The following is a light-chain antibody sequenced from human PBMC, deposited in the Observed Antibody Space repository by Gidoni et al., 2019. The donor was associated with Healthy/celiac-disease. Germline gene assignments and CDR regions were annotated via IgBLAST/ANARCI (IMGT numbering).Light chain of an antibody. CDR2: ASS. CDR3: PPYYSTPPLT. J-gene: IGKJ4*01. Sequence: DIQMTQSPSSLSAAVGDRVTITCRASQGISNSLAWYPRKPGKAPNLLLYASSRLESGVPPTVGGSGSGPDYTLTFSRLQPEAFATYSCPPYYSTPPLTFGGGTKVEIK. CDR1: QGISNS. V-gene: IGKV1-NL1*01.